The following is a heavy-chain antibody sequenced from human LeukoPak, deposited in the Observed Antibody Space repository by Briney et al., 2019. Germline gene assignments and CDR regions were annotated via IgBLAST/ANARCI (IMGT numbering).Heavy chain of an antibody. CDR2: ISSNGGST. D-gene: IGHD6-13*01. CDR1: GFTFSSYA. Sequence: GXSLRXXCAASGFTFSSYAMHWVRQAPGKGLEYVSAISSNGGSTYYANSVKGRFTISRDNSKNTLYIQMGSLRAEDMAVYYCXXXXXXXXLGDXXXDPWGQGTXVTVSS. J-gene: IGHJ5*02. CDR3: XXXXXXXXLGDXXXDP. V-gene: IGHV3-64*01.